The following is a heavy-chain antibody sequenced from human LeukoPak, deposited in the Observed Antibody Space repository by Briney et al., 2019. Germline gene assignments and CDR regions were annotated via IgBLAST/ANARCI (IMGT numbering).Heavy chain of an antibody. D-gene: IGHD6-19*01. V-gene: IGHV1-18*01. Sequence: ASVKVSCKASGYTFRNYGITWVRQAPGQGIEWMGWIGTYNGNSDYAQKFQGRVIMTADTSTTTAHMELRSLRSDDTAVYYCARGRLKRVPFTKVAGALDYWGQGTRVTVSS. CDR3: ARGRLKRVPFTKVAGALDY. CDR2: IGTYNGNS. CDR1: GYTFRNYG. J-gene: IGHJ4*02.